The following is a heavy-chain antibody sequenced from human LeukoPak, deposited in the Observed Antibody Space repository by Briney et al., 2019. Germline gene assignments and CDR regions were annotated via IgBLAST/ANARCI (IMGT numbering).Heavy chain of an antibody. Sequence: SETLSLTCTVSGGSISSYYWSWIRQPAGKGLEWIGRIYTSGSTNYNPSLKSRVTMSVDTSKNQFSLKLSSVTAADTAVYYCARDFRGNYYDSSGYLYYYYYYMDVWGKGTTVTISS. V-gene: IGHV4-4*07. CDR2: IYTSGST. D-gene: IGHD3-22*01. J-gene: IGHJ6*03. CDR3: ARDFRGNYYDSSGYLYYYYYYMDV. CDR1: GGSISSYY.